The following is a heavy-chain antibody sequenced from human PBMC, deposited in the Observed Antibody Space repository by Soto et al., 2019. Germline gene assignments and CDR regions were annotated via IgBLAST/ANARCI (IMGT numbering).Heavy chain of an antibody. CDR1: GGSISSYY. J-gene: IGHJ4*02. V-gene: IGHV4-59*01. Sequence: QVQLQESGPGLVKPSETLSLTCTVSGGSISSYYWSWIRQPPGKGLEWIGYIYYSGSTNYNPSLKSRVTISVDTSKTHFSLKLSSVTAADTAVYYCASKVASSASFDYWGQGTLVTVSS. CDR2: IYYSGST. CDR3: ASKVASSASFDY.